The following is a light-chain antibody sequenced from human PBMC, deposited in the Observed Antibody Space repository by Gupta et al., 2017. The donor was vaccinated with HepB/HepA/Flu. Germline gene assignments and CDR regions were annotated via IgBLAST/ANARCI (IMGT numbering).Light chain of an antibody. Sequence: DLHMSPSPSSLSASVGDSVTITCQASQDINNFLNWYQQKPGKAPRLLIYDASKLKTGVPSRFSGSGSGTDFTFTISSLQPEDIATYYCQQYNDIPPTFTFGHGTKVGVK. CDR3: QQYNDIPPTFT. V-gene: IGKV1-33*01. CDR2: DAS. CDR1: QDINNF. J-gene: IGKJ3*01.